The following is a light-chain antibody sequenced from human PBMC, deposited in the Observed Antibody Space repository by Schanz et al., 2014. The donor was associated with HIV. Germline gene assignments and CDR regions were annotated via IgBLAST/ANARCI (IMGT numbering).Light chain of an antibody. V-gene: IGKV3-15*01. J-gene: IGKJ1*01. Sequence: EIVITQSPATLSVSPGERATLSCRASQSVGSNLAWYQQKPGQAPRLLIFGASTRATGIPASFSGSGSGADFTLTISSLQSEDFAVYYCQQYNNWPRTFGQGTKVEIK. CDR2: GAS. CDR1: QSVGSN. CDR3: QQYNNWPRT.